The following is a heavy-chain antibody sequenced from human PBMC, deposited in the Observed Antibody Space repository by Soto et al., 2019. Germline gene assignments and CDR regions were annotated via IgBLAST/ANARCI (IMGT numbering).Heavy chain of an antibody. CDR1: GGSISRYF. D-gene: IGHD3-16*01. J-gene: IGHJ6*03. Sequence: QVQLQESGPGLVKPSETLSLTCTVSGGSISRYFWSWIRQPPGKGLQWIGHIYYSGSTDYHPSLKTRVAISVDASETHFSLRLTSVTAADAAVYYCATYDSPYYYMDVWGKGTTVTVSS. CDR2: IYYSGST. CDR3: ATYDSPYYYMDV. V-gene: IGHV4-59*13.